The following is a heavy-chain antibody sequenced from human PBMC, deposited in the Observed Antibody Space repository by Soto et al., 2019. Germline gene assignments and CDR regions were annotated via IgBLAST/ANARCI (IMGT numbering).Heavy chain of an antibody. V-gene: IGHV1-18*01. Sequence: ASVKVSCKASGYTFTSYGISWVRQAPGQGLEWMGWISAYNGNTNYAQKLQGRVTMTTDTSTSTAYMELRSLRSDDTAVYYCARGWQSDSGGHPPPSPDAFDIWGQGTMVTVSS. CDR3: ARGWQSDSGGHPPPSPDAFDI. D-gene: IGHD1-26*01. CDR1: GYTFTSYG. CDR2: ISAYNGNT. J-gene: IGHJ3*02.